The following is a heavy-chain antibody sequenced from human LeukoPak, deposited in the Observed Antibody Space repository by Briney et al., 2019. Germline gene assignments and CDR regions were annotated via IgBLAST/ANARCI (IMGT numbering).Heavy chain of an antibody. CDR1: GGSFSGYY. Sequence: PSETLSLTCAVYGGSFSGYYWGWIRQPPGKGLEWIGEINHSGSTNYNPSLKSRVTMSVDTSKNQFSLKLISVTAADTAVYYCARGSLGGDSWGQGTLVIVSS. D-gene: IGHD3-10*01. J-gene: IGHJ5*01. CDR2: INHSGST. CDR3: ARGSLGGDS. V-gene: IGHV4-34*01.